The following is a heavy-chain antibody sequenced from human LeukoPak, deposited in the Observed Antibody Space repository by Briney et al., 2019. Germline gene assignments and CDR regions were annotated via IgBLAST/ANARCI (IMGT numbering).Heavy chain of an antibody. Sequence: GGSLRLSCAASGFTFSVAAMTWVRQAPGKGLEWVSLIGASGESTYYADSVKGRFTISRDNSKNSLDLQMNSLRAEDTAVYYCARGEMATKGDAFDIWGQGTMVTVSS. CDR2: IGASGEST. CDR3: ARGEMATKGDAFDI. V-gene: IGHV3-23*01. CDR1: GFTFSVAA. D-gene: IGHD5-24*01. J-gene: IGHJ3*02.